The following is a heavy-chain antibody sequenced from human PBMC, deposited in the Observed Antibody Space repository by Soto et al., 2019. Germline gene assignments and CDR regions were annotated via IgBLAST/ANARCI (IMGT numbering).Heavy chain of an antibody. CDR2: INRSGVT. J-gene: IGHJ4*02. CDR3: STYSISDSFDY. D-gene: IGHD6-6*01. V-gene: IGHV4-34*01. Sequence: QVQLQQWGAGLLKPSETLSLTCGVYGESFSGYHWTWIRQPPGKGLEWIGEINRSGVTNYNTSLKSRVTISVDTPKNQFSLRLSSVTAADTAVYYCSTYSISDSFDYWGQGTLVTVSS. CDR1: GESFSGYH.